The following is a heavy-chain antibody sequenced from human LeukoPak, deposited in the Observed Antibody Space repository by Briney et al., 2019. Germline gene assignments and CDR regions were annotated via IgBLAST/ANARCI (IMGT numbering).Heavy chain of an antibody. V-gene: IGHV4-34*01. CDR2: INHSGST. Sequence: NPSETLSLTCAVYGGSFSGYYWSWMRQPPGKGLEWIGEINHSGSTNYNPSLKSRVTISVDTSKNQFSLKLSSVTAADTAVYYCARVSTTVTTLLRDYYYYYMDVWGKGTTVTVSS. D-gene: IGHD4-11*01. J-gene: IGHJ6*03. CDR1: GGSFSGYY. CDR3: ARVSTTVTTLLRDYYYYYMDV.